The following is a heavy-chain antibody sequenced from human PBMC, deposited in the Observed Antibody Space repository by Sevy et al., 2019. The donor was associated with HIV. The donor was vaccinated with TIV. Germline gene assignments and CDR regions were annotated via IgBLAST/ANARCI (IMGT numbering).Heavy chain of an antibody. CDR3: ARDLEYYGSGSYHALAH. CDR2: ISAYNDNT. D-gene: IGHD3-10*01. CDR1: GYTFTSYG. J-gene: IGHJ4*02. V-gene: IGHV1-18*01. Sequence: ASVKVSCKASGYTFTSYGISWVRQAPGQGLEWMGWISAYNDNTNYAQKLQGRVTMATDTSTSTAYMELRSLRSDDTAVYYCARDLEYYGSGSYHALAHWGQGTLVTVSS.